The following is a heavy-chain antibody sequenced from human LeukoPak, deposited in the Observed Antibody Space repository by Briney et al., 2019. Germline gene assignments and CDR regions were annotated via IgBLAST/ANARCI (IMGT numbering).Heavy chain of an antibody. CDR2: ITTGDGNT. CDR1: GFTFSSYT. D-gene: IGHD7-27*01. V-gene: IGHV3-23*01. Sequence: PGGSLRLSCTASGFTFSSYTMTWVRQAPGKGLKWVSTITTGDGNTYYADSVKGRFTVSRDDSKNTLYLLMNSLRAEDTAVYYCAKDGGLWVSAHWGDSWGRGTLVTVSS. J-gene: IGHJ4*02. CDR3: AKDGGLWVSAHWGDS.